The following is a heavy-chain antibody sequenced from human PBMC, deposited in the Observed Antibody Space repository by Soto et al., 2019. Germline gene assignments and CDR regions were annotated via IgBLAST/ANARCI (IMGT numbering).Heavy chain of an antibody. Sequence: GGSLRLFCAASGFTFSSYAMRWVRQAPGQGLEWVSAISGSGGSTYYADSVKGRFTSSRDNSKNSVSLHMNTLRGEDTAVYYCAREHSIIMPAVSDYVGQGTLVTVSS. CDR3: AREHSIIMPAVSDY. CDR2: ISGSGGST. V-gene: IGHV3-23*01. D-gene: IGHD3-10*01. CDR1: GFTFSSYA. J-gene: IGHJ4*02.